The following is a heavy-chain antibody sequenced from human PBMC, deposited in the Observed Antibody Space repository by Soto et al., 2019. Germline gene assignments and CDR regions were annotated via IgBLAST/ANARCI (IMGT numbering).Heavy chain of an antibody. CDR3: ARMTDYGGNSYYFDY. V-gene: IGHV2-70*01. D-gene: IGHD4-17*01. CDR1: GFSLSTSGMC. J-gene: IGHJ4*02. CDR2: IDWDDDK. Sequence: SGPTLVNPTQTLTLTCTFSGFSLSTSGMCVSWIRQPPGKALEWLALIDWDDDKYYSTSLKTRLTTSKDTSKNQVVLTMTNMDPVDTATYYCARMTDYGGNSYYFDYWGQGTLVTVSS.